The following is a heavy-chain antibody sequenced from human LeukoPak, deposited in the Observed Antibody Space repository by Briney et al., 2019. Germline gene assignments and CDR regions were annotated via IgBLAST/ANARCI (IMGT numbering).Heavy chain of an antibody. V-gene: IGHV4-59*12. Sequence: SETLSLTCSVSGGSINTTYWSWIRQPPGKGLEWIGNVHYSGNTNYNSSLKSRVTISVDKSKNQFSLKLSSVTAADTAVYYCARDRDLEFDYWGQGTLVTVSS. CDR2: VHYSGNT. D-gene: IGHD3-10*01. J-gene: IGHJ4*02. CDR1: GGSINTTY. CDR3: ARDRDLEFDY.